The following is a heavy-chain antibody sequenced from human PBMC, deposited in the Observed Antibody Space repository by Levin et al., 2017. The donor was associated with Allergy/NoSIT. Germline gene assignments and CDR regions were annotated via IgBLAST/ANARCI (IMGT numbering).Heavy chain of an antibody. J-gene: IGHJ5*02. Sequence: GESLKISCAASGFTFSSYAMSWVRQAPGKGLEWVSAISGSGGSTYYADSVKGRFTISRDNSKNTLYLQVNSLRAEDTAVYYCAKDPSRVVVPAAWFDPWGQGTLVTVSS. CDR1: GFTFSSYA. D-gene: IGHD2-2*01. CDR3: AKDPSRVVVPAAWFDP. CDR2: ISGSGGST. V-gene: IGHV3-23*01.